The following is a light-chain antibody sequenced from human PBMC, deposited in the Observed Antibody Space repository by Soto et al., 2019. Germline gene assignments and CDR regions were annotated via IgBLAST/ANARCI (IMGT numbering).Light chain of an antibody. V-gene: IGKV3-20*01. Sequence: EIVLTQSPGTLSLSPWERATLSCRASQSVSSSYLAWYQQKPGQAPRLLIYGASSRATGIPDRFSGSGSGTDFTLTISRLEPEDFAVYYCQQYGSSPVTFGSGTKVDIK. CDR2: GAS. J-gene: IGKJ3*01. CDR1: QSVSSSY. CDR3: QQYGSSPVT.